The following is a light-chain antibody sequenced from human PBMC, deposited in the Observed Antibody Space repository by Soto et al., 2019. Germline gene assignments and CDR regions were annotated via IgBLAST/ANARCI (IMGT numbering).Light chain of an antibody. V-gene: IGKV3-20*01. J-gene: IGKJ1*01. Sequence: EIVLTSSPGIPSLTPGERATLSCRASQSVSSSYLAWYQQKPGQAPRLLIFDASSRATGIPDRFSGSGSGTDFTLTISRLEPEDFAVYYCQQYGSSPRTFGQGTKVDIK. CDR1: QSVSSSY. CDR3: QQYGSSPRT. CDR2: DAS.